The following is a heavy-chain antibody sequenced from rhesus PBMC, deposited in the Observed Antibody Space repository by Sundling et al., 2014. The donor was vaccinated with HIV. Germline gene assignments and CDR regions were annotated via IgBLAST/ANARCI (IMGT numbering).Heavy chain of an antibody. CDR3: ARASLLVVITTFDF. V-gene: IGHV4-165*01. J-gene: IGHJ3*01. Sequence: QVQLQESDPGLVKPSETLSLTCTVSGGSFSNYYWHWIRQPPGMGLEWIGSVYGSSGANYLSPSLNSRVTLSVDASKNHFSLKLSSVTAADTAMYYCARASLLVVITTFDFWGQGLRVTVSS. CDR2: VYGSSGAN. CDR1: GGSFSNYY. D-gene: IGHD3-16*01.